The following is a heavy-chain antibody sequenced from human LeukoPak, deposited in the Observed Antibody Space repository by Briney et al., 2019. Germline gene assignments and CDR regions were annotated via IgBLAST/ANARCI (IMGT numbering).Heavy chain of an antibody. Sequence: SETLSLTCTVSGGSISSYYWSWIRQPPGKGLEWIGYIYYSGSTNYNPSLKSRVTISVDTSKNQFSLKLSSVAAADTAVYYCARDFWSGYSPPGDYYYYMDVWGKGTTVTVSS. CDR3: ARDFWSGYSPPGDYYYYMDV. V-gene: IGHV4-59*01. CDR1: GGSISSYY. CDR2: IYYSGST. J-gene: IGHJ6*03. D-gene: IGHD3-3*01.